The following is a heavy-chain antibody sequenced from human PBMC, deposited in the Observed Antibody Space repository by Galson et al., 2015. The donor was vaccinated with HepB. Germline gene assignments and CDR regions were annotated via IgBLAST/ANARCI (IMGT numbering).Heavy chain of an antibody. CDR3: ARSGYIGSRFSDY. V-gene: IGHV7-4-1*02. CDR2: INTDTGNP. Sequence: SVKVSCKASGYSFTTYAMIWVRQAPGQGLEWMGWINTDTGNPMYAQAFTGRFVLSLDTSVSTAYLQISSLKAEDTAVYYCARSGYIGSRFSDYWGQGTLVSVST. D-gene: IGHD3-22*01. J-gene: IGHJ4*02. CDR1: GYSFTTYA.